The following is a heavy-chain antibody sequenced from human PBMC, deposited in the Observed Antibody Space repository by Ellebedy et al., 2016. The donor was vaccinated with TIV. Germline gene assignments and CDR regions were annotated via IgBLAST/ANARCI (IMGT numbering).Heavy chain of an antibody. V-gene: IGHV3-9*01. CDR2: ISWNSRNI. Sequence: SLKISXAASGFTFDDYAMHWVRQAPGKGLEWVSGISWNSRNIDYADSVKGRFTISRDNAKNSLYLQMTSLRAEDTALYYCAKGANGAVMFYFDFWGQGTLVTISS. CDR1: GFTFDDYA. CDR3: AKGANGAVMFYFDF. J-gene: IGHJ4*02. D-gene: IGHD7-27*01.